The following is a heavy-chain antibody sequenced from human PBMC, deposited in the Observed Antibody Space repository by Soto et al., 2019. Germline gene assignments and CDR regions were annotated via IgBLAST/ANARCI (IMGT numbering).Heavy chain of an antibody. CDR3: ARDLEVAGVYSYGMDV. V-gene: IGHV1-18*01. J-gene: IGHJ6*02. Sequence: ASVKVSCKASGYTFTSYGISWVRQAPGQGLEWMGWISAYNGNTNYAQKLQGRVTMTTDTSTSTAYMELRSLRSDDTAVYYCARDLEVAGVYSYGMDVWGQGTTVTVSS. CDR1: GYTFTSYG. CDR2: ISAYNGNT. D-gene: IGHD6-19*01.